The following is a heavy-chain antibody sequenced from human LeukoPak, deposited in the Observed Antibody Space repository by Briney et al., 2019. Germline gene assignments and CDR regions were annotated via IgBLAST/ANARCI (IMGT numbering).Heavy chain of an antibody. CDR2: IYTSGST. CDR1: GGSISSGSYY. V-gene: IGHV4-61*02. J-gene: IGHJ4*02. Sequence: PSETLSLTCTVSGGSISSGSYYWSWIRQPAGKGLEWIGRIYTSGSTNYNPSLKSRVTISVDTSKNQFSLKLSSVTAADTAVYYCARAIVTGYYPYYFDYWGQGTLVTVSS. D-gene: IGHD3-9*01. CDR3: ARAIVTGYYPYYFDY.